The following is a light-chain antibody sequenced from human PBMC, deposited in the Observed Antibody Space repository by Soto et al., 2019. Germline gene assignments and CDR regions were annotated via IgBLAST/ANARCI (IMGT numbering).Light chain of an antibody. Sequence: QSVLTQPASVSGSPGQSITISCTGTSSDVGFYNLFSWYHQYPGKAPKLILYAGTKRPSGLSTRFSGSMSGSTASLTISGLQAEDEGNYYCCSYATSDTLLFGGGTKLTVL. CDR3: CSYATSDTLL. J-gene: IGLJ2*01. CDR1: SSDVGFYNL. CDR2: AGT. V-gene: IGLV2-23*01.